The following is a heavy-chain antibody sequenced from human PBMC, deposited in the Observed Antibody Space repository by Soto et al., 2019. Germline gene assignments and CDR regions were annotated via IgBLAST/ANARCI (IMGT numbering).Heavy chain of an antibody. CDR3: ARARSSSAYCTNGVCLLDY. V-gene: IGHV1-69*13. D-gene: IGHD2-8*01. CDR1: GGTFSSYA. J-gene: IGHJ4*02. CDR2: IIPIFGTA. Sequence: SVKVPCKASGGTFSSYAISWVRQAPGQGLEWMGGIIPIFGTANYAQKFQGRVTITADESTSTAYMELSSLRSEDTAVYYCARARSSSAYCTNGVCLLDYWGQGTLVTVSS.